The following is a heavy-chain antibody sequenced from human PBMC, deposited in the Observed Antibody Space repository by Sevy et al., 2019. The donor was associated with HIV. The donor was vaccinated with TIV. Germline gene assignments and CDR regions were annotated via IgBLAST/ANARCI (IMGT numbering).Heavy chain of an antibody. CDR3: ARNGDYDY. J-gene: IGHJ4*02. Sequence: GESLKISCAASGFTFSDYSMNWVRQAPGKGLEWVSYISSSSSPIYYADSVKGRFTISRDNAKNSLYLQMNSLRDEETAVYYCARNGDYDYWGQGTLVTVSS. D-gene: IGHD4-17*01. V-gene: IGHV3-48*02. CDR2: ISSSSSPI. CDR1: GFTFSDYS.